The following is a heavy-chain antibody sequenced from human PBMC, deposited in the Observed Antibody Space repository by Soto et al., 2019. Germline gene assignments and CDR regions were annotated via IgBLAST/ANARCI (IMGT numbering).Heavy chain of an antibody. CDR1: GGSFSGYY. V-gene: IGHV4-34*01. CDR2: INHSGST. CDR3: ATHFQKYSGYDPNYLIKQEFYFDY. Sequence: AETLSLTCAVYGGSFSGYYWIWIRQPPGKGLEWIGEINHSGSTNYNPSLKSRVTISVDTSKNQFSLKLSSVTAADTAVYYCATHFQKYSGYDPNYLIKQEFYFDYWVQGTLVTVSS. D-gene: IGHD5-12*01. J-gene: IGHJ4*02.